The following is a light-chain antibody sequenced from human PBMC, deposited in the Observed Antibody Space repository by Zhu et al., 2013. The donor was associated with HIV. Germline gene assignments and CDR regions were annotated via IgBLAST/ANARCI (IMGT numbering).Light chain of an antibody. CDR3: QQYDNLPLT. CDR1: QSISSW. Sequence: DIQMTQSPSTLSASVGDRVSITCRASQSISSWLAWYQQKPGKAPKLLIYDASSLESGVPSRFSGSGSGTEFTLTISSLQPDDIATYYCQQYDNLPLTFGGGTKVEIK. J-gene: IGKJ4*01. CDR2: DAS. V-gene: IGKV1-5*01.